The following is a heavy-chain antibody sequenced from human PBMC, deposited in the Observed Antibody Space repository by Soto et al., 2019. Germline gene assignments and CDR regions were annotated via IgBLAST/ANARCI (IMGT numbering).Heavy chain of an antibody. Sequence: QVQLVESGGGVVQPGRSLRLSCAASGFTFSSYAMHWVRQAPGKGLEWVAVISYDGSNKYYADSVKGRFTISRDNSKNTLYLQMNSLRAEDTAVYYCARADNYYDSSGYYTAEYFQHWGQGTLVTVSS. J-gene: IGHJ1*01. CDR1: GFTFSSYA. V-gene: IGHV3-30-3*01. CDR3: ARADNYYDSSGYYTAEYFQH. D-gene: IGHD3-22*01. CDR2: ISYDGSNK.